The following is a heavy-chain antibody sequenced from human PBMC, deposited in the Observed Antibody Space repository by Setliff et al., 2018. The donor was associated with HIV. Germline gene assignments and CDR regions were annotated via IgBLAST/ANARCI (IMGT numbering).Heavy chain of an antibody. D-gene: IGHD3-22*01. CDR2: IYYSGST. V-gene: IGHV4-31*03. CDR3: ARSVETYYYDSSGYSFDY. J-gene: IGHJ4*02. Sequence: SETLSLTCTVSGGSISSGGYYWSWIRQHPGKGLEWIGYIYYSGSTYYNPSLKSRVTISVDTSQKQFSLKLNSVTAADTAVYYCARSVETYYYDSSGYSFDYWGQGTLVTVSS. CDR1: GGSISSGGYY.